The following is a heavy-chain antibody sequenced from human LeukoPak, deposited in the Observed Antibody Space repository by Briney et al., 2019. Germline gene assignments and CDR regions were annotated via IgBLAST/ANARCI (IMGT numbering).Heavy chain of an antibody. D-gene: IGHD6-19*01. CDR2: IYYSGST. CDR1: GGSINTYY. Sequence: SETLSLTCTVSGGSINTYYWSGIRQPPGKGLEWIGYIYYSGSTNYNPSLKSRVTISVDTSKNQFSMRLSSVTAADTAVYYCARAGSAWSWYLGLWGRGTLITVSS. V-gene: IGHV4-59*01. CDR3: ARAGSAWSWYLGL. J-gene: IGHJ2*01.